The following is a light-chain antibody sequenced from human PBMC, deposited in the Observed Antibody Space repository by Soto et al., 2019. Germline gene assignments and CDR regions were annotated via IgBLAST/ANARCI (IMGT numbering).Light chain of an antibody. CDR3: RSYTSSRTLV. V-gene: IGLV2-14*03. CDR1: SSDVGGYNF. J-gene: IGLJ2*01. CDR2: HVS. Sequence: QSALTQPASVSGSPGQSITISCSGTSSDVGGYNFVSWYQHHPGKPPKLMLYHVSNRPSGVSSRFSGSKSGNTASLTISGLQAEDEAHYYCRSYTSSRTLVFGGGTKLTVL.